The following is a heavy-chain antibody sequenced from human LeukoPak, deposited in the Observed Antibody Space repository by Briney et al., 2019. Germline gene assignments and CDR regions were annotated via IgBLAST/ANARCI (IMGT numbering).Heavy chain of an antibody. V-gene: IGHV1-18*01. Sequence: ASVKVSCKASGYTFTSYGISWVRQAPGQGLEWMGWISAYNGNTNYAQKLQGRVTMTTDTSTSTAYMELRSLRSDDTAVYYCARDPSTYYDFWSGRRRPRAFDIWGQGTMVTVSS. J-gene: IGHJ3*02. CDR3: ARDPSTYYDFWSGRRRPRAFDI. D-gene: IGHD3-3*01. CDR2: ISAYNGNT. CDR1: GYTFTSYG.